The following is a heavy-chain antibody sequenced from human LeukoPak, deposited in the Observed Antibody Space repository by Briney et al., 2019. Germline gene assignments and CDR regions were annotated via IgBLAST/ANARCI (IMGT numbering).Heavy chain of an antibody. D-gene: IGHD2-2*01. CDR2: IYTSGST. CDR1: RGSLSSGSYY. Sequence: PSQTLSLTCTVSRGSLSSGSYYWSWIRQPAGKGREWIGRIYTSGSTHHNPSLKSRLTISVDTSKNQFSLKLSSVPAAATAVYYCARAAVYCSSTSCYGNYTWFDPWGQGTLVTVSS. V-gene: IGHV4-61*02. CDR3: ARAAVYCSSTSCYGNYTWFDP. J-gene: IGHJ5*02.